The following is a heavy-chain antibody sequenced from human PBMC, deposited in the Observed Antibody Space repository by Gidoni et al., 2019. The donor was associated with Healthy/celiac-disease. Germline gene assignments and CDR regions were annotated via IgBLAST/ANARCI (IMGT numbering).Heavy chain of an antibody. V-gene: IGHV1-2*06. CDR3: ARHIAVAATGENNFDY. CDR1: GYTFPGYY. Sequence: QVQLVQSGAEVKKPGASVKVSCKASGYTFPGYYMHWVRQAPGQGPEWMGRINPDSGGTNYAQKFQGRVTMTRDTSISTAYMELSRLRSNDTAVYYCARHIAVAATGENNFDYWGQGTLVTVSS. CDR2: INPDSGGT. J-gene: IGHJ4*02. D-gene: IGHD6-19*01.